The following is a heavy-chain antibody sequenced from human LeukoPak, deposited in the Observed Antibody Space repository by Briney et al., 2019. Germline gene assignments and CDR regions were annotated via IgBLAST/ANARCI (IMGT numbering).Heavy chain of an antibody. Sequence: GGSLRLSCAASGFTFSSYWMHWVRQAPGKGLVWVSRINSDGSSTSYADSVKGRFTISRDNAKNTLYLQMNSLRAEDTAVYYCARVGHSGSYYAYWGQGTLVTLSS. J-gene: IGHJ4*02. CDR3: ARVGHSGSYYAY. CDR2: INSDGSST. V-gene: IGHV3-74*01. CDR1: GFTFSSYW. D-gene: IGHD1-26*01.